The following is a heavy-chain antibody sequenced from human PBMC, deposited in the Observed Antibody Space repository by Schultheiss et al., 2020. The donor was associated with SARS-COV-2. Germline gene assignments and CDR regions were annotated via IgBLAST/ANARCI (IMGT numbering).Heavy chain of an antibody. CDR3: ARVMHGDYDPYYFDY. V-gene: IGHV4-61*10. CDR1: GGSISSGSYY. D-gene: IGHD4-17*01. Sequence: SETLSLTCTVSGGSISSGSYYWSWIRQPAGKGLEWIGYIYYSGSTNYNPSLKSRVTISVDTSKNQFSLKLSSVTAADTAVYYCARVMHGDYDPYYFDYWGQGTLVTGSS. J-gene: IGHJ4*02. CDR2: IYYSGST.